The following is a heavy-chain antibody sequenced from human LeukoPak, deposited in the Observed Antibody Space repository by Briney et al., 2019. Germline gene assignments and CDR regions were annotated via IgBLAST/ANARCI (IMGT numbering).Heavy chain of an antibody. J-gene: IGHJ4*02. CDR3: ARGGAVVAVAPFDY. CDR2: ISYDGSNK. V-gene: IGHV3-30*04. CDR1: GFTFSSYA. D-gene: IGHD6-19*01. Sequence: GRSLRLSCAASGFTFSSYAMHWVRQAPGKGLEWVAVISYDGSNKYYADSVKGRFTISRDNSKNTLYLQMNSLRAEDTAVYYCARGGAVVAVAPFDYWGQGTLVTVSS.